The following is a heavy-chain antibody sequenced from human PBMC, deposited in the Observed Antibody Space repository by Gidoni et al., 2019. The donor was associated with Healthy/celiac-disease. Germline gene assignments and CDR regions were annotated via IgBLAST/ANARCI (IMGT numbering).Heavy chain of an antibody. Sequence: EVQLVESGGGLVKPGGSLRLSCAASGSTFSNAWMSWFRQAPGKVLEWVGRIKSKTDGGTTDYAAPVKGRFTISRDDSKNTLYLQMNSLKTEDTAVYYCTTGKDGYNYLGYWGQGTLVTVSS. V-gene: IGHV3-15*01. CDR1: GSTFSNAW. D-gene: IGHD5-12*01. J-gene: IGHJ4*02. CDR3: TTGKDGYNYLGY. CDR2: IKSKTDGGTT.